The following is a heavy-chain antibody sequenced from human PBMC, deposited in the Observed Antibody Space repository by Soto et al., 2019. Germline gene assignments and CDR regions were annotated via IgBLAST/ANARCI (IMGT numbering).Heavy chain of an antibody. D-gene: IGHD3-16*01. V-gene: IGHV3-30*18. J-gene: IGHJ6*02. CDR1: GFTFSSYG. CDR3: AKDLMGATFDYGMDV. CDR2: ISYDGSNK. Sequence: GSLRLSCAASGFTFSSYGMHWVRQAPGKGLEWVAVISYDGSNKYYADSVKGRFTISRDNSKNTLYLQMNSLRAEDTAVYYCAKDLMGATFDYGMDVWGQGTTVTVSS.